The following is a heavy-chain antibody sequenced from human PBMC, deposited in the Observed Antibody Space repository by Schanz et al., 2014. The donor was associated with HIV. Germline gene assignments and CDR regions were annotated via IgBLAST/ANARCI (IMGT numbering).Heavy chain of an antibody. CDR2: IYSGGST. CDR3: ARGDAWVAADY. J-gene: IGHJ4*02. Sequence: HVQLQESGPGLVKPSQTLSLTCTVSNGSINSGGYYWRLIRQRPGMGLEWIGHIYSGGSTSYNPSLESRVSISLDTSKNQFTLKLTSVTAADTAVYYCARGDAWVAADYWGQGTLVTVSS. D-gene: IGHD1-26*01. V-gene: IGHV4-31*03. CDR1: NGSINSGGYY.